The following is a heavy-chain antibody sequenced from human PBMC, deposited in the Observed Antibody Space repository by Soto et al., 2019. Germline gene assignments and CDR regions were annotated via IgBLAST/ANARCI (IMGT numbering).Heavy chain of an antibody. J-gene: IGHJ4*02. CDR1: GFTFSSYE. CDR3: ASSLRWLQQTDYFDY. Sequence: PGGSLRLSCAASGFTFSSYEMNWVRQAPGKGLEWVSYISSSGSTIYYADSVKGRFTISRDNAKNSLYLQMNSLRAEDTAVCYCASSLRWLQQTDYFDYWGQGTLVTVSS. CDR2: ISSSGSTI. D-gene: IGHD5-18*01. V-gene: IGHV3-48*03.